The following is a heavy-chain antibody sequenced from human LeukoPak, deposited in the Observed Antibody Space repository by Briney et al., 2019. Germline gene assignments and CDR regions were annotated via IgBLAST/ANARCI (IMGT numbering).Heavy chain of an antibody. D-gene: IGHD6-13*01. CDR2: IGGSGGST. CDR1: GFTFSSYA. V-gene: IGHV3-23*01. J-gene: IGHJ4*02. CDR3: AKDSVGYSSSWYYFDY. Sequence: PGGSLRLSCAASGFTFSSYAMSWVRQAPGKGLEWVSAIGGSGGSTYYADSVKGRFTISRDNSKNTLYLQMNSLRAEDTAVYYCAKDSVGYSSSWYYFDYWGQGTLVTVSS.